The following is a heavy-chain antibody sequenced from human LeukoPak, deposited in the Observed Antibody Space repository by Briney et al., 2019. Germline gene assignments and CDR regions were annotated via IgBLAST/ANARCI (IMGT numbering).Heavy chain of an antibody. J-gene: IGHJ4*02. V-gene: IGHV3-7*01. D-gene: IGHD1-26*01. CDR2: IKQDGSEK. Sequence: PGGPLSLSCAASRFTHKSYWMSWPPHAPGKGLEWGANIKQDGSEKYYVDSVKGRFTISRDNAKNSLYLQMNSLRAEDTAVYYCARGAGMYSGSYTDYWGQGTLVTVSS. CDR3: ARGAGMYSGSYTDY. CDR1: RFTHKSYW.